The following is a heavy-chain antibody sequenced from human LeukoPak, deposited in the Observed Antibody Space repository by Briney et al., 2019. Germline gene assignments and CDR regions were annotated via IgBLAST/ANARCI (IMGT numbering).Heavy chain of an antibody. CDR3: ARGTYYDSSGYHFDY. Sequence: GGSLRLSCTASGFTVSSNYMSWVRQAPGKGLEWVSVLYSGGSIYYAESVKGRFTISRDNSRNTLYLQMNSLRAEDTAVYYCARGTYYDSSGYHFDYWGQGTLVTVSS. J-gene: IGHJ4*02. CDR2: LYSGGSI. D-gene: IGHD3-22*01. CDR1: GFTVSSNY. V-gene: IGHV3-53*01.